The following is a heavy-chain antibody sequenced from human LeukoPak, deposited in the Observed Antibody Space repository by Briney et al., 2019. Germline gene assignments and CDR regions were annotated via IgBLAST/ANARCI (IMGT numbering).Heavy chain of an antibody. CDR2: ISAYNGNT. CDR3: ARGGYCSSTSCSHSLNWFDP. Sequence: ASVTVSCKASGYTFTSYGISWVRQAPGQGLEWMGWISAYNGNTNYAQKLQGRVTMTTDTSTSTAYMELRSLRSDDTAVYYCARGGYCSSTSCSHSLNWFDPWGQGTLVTVSS. J-gene: IGHJ5*02. CDR1: GYTFTSYG. D-gene: IGHD2-2*01. V-gene: IGHV1-18*01.